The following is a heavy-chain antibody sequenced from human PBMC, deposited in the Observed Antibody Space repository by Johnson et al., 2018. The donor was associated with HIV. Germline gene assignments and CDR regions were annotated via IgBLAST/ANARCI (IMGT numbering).Heavy chain of an antibody. V-gene: IGHV3-30*18. D-gene: IGHD3-3*01. CDR3: AKDLGESESEEWATDYYDFSTGYPVQDPRAVVGAFDI. Sequence: QVQLVESGGGVVQPGRSLRLSCAASGFTFSNYAMDWVRQAPGEGLEWVAVISYDGSNKYYADSVKGRFTISRDNSKNTLYLQMNSLRAEDTAVYYCAKDLGESESEEWATDYYDFSTGYPVQDPRAVVGAFDIWGQGTVVTVSS. CDR1: GFTFSNYA. CDR2: ISYDGSNK. J-gene: IGHJ3*02.